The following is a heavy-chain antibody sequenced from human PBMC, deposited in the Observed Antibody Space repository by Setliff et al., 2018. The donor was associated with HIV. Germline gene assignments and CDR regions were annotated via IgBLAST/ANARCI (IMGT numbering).Heavy chain of an antibody. CDR1: GYTFTSYG. Sequence: ASVKVSCKASGYTFTSYGISWVRQAPGQGLEWMGWISAYNGNTNYAQKLQGRVTMTTDTSTTTAYMELRSLRSDDTAVYYCARTPARKGRGVYYFDYWGQGTLVTVSS. D-gene: IGHD1-26*01. CDR2: ISAYNGNT. CDR3: ARTPARKGRGVYYFDY. J-gene: IGHJ4*02. V-gene: IGHV1-18*01.